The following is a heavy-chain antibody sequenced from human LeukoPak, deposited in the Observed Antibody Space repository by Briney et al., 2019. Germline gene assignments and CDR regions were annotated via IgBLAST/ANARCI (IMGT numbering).Heavy chain of an antibody. Sequence: PGGSLRLSCAASGFIFSSYWMTWVRQAPGKGLEWVANIKEDGSEKYYVDSVKGRFTISRDNAKNSLYLQMNSLRAEDTAVYYCARARGAKYYFDYWSQGTLVTVSS. J-gene: IGHJ4*02. D-gene: IGHD1-26*01. CDR2: IKEDGSEK. CDR3: ARARGAKYYFDY. CDR1: GFIFSSYW. V-gene: IGHV3-7*03.